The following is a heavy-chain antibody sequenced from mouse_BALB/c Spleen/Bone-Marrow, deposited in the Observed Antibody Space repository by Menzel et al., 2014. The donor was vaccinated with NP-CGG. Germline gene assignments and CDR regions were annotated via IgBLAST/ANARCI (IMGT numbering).Heavy chain of an antibody. Sequence: LVKTGASVKISCKASGYSFTGYYMHWVKRSHGKSLEWIGYISCYNGATSYNQNFKGKATFTVDTSSSTAYMQFNRLTSEDSAVYYCVRRGKPIVYYAMDSWGQGTSVTVSS. J-gene: IGHJ4*01. CDR3: VRRGKPIVYYAMDS. CDR1: GYSFTGYY. CDR2: ISCYNGAT. V-gene: IGHV1S34*01.